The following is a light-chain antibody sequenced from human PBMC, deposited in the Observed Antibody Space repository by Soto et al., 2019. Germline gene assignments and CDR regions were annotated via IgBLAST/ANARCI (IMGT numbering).Light chain of an antibody. CDR1: QSVGSAF. Sequence: EFVLTQSPGTLSLSPGETAALSCRASQSVGSAFLAWYQQRPGQSPRLLIYGSSTRAAGIPDKFSGSGSGTDFTLAINRLEPEDFAVYYCQYYATSIHTFGQGAKLEIK. CDR2: GSS. CDR3: QYYATSIHT. J-gene: IGKJ2*01. V-gene: IGKV3-20*01.